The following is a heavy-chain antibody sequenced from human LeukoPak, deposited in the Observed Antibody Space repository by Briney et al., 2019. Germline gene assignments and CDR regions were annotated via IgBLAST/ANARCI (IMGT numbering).Heavy chain of an antibody. CDR2: IYYSGST. D-gene: IGHD4-17*01. J-gene: IGHJ4*02. V-gene: IGHV4-39*07. CDR3: ARGPDYGDYNAYYFDY. CDR1: GGSISSSSYY. Sequence: PSETLSLTCTVSGGSISSSSYYWGWIRQPPGKGLEWIGSIYYSGSTYYNPSLKSRVTISVDTSKNQFSLKLSSVTAADTAVYYCARGPDYGDYNAYYFDYWGQGTLVTVSS.